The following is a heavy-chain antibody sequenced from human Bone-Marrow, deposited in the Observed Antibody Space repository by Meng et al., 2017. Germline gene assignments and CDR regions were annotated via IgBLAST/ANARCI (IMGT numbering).Heavy chain of an antibody. D-gene: IGHD2-15*01. Sequence: GESLKISCAASGFTFSSSEMNWVRQAPGKGLEWVGRIKSKTDGGTTDYAAPVKGRFTISRDDSKNTLYLQMNSLKTEDTAVYYCTTGTGIVVVVAATGGIGAFDIWGQGTMVTVSS. CDR3: TTGTGIVVVVAATGGIGAFDI. CDR1: GFTFSSSE. V-gene: IGHV3-15*01. CDR2: IKSKTDGGTT. J-gene: IGHJ3*02.